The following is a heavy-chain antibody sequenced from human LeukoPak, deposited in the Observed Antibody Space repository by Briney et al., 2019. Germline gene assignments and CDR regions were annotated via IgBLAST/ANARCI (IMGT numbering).Heavy chain of an antibody. CDR3: ATNRGYGYGYYLDY. V-gene: IGHV1-24*01. CDR1: GYTLTELS. Sequence: ASVKVSCKVSGYTLTELSMHWVRQAPGKGLECMGGFDPEDGETIYAQKFQGRVTMTEDTSTDTAYMELSSLRSEDTAVYYCATNRGYGYGYYLDYWGQGTLVTVSS. J-gene: IGHJ4*02. CDR2: FDPEDGET. D-gene: IGHD5-18*01.